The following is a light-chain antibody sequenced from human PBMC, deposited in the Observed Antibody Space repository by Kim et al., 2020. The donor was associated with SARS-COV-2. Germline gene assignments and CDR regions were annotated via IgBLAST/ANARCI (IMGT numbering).Light chain of an antibody. CDR2: DIS. CDR3: QQYGSSPLT. Sequence: EIVLTQSPATLSLSPGERATLSCRASQSVNSNYFAWYQQKPGQAPRLLIYDISRRATGIPDRFSGSGSGTDFTLAISRLEPEDFAVYFCQQYGSSPLTFGGGTKVDIK. J-gene: IGKJ4*01. CDR1: QSVNSNY. V-gene: IGKV3-20*01.